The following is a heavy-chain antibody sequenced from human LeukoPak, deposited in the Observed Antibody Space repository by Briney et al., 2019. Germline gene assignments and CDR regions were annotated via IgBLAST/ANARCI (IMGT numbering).Heavy chain of an antibody. J-gene: IGHJ4*02. V-gene: IGHV4-61*01. CDR3: ARSSGYLPWRHFDY. CDR1: GGSVSSGSYY. CDR2: IYYSGST. Sequence: KTSETLSLTCTVSGGSVSSGSYYWSWIRQPPGKGLEWIGYIYYSGSTNYNPSLKSRVTISVDTSKNQFSLKLSSVTAADTAVHYCARSSGYLPWRHFDYWGQGTLVTVSS. D-gene: IGHD3-22*01.